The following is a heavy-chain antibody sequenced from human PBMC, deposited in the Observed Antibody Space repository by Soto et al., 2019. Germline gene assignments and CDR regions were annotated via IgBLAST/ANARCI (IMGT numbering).Heavy chain of an antibody. V-gene: IGHV1-69*13. J-gene: IGHJ4*02. CDR1: GGTFSSYA. D-gene: IGHD7-27*01. CDR2: IIPIFGTA. CDR3: ARDSTELTGDPAFLD. Sequence: GASVKVSCKASGGTFSSYAISWVRQAPGQGLEWMGGIIPIFGTANYAQKFQGRVTITADESTSTAYMELSSLRSEDTAVYYCARDSTELTGDPAFLDWGQGTLVTVS.